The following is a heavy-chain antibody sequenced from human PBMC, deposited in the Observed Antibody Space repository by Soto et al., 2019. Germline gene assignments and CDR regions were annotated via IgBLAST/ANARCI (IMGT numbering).Heavy chain of an antibody. CDR1: GFTFSSYS. CDR2: ISSSSSTI. CDR3: ARDRSSGWLNWFDP. J-gene: IGHJ5*02. D-gene: IGHD6-19*01. Sequence: SLRLSCAASGFTFSSYSMNWVRQAPGKGLEWVSYISSSSSTIYYADSVKGRFTISRDNAKNSLYLQMNSLRDEDTAVYYCARDRSSGWLNWFDPWGQGTLVTVSS. V-gene: IGHV3-48*02.